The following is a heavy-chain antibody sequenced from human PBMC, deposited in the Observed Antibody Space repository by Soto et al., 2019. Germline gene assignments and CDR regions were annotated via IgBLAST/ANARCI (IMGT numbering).Heavy chain of an antibody. J-gene: IGHJ6*02. CDR3: ARERGSGSGSYTGMDV. V-gene: IGHV1-69*13. D-gene: IGHD3-10*01. Sequence: SVKVSCKASGGTFSSYAISWVRQAPGQGLEWMGGIIPIFGTANYAQKFQGRVTITADESTSTAYMELSSLRSEDTAMYYCARERGSGSGSYTGMDVWGQGTTVTV. CDR2: IIPIFGTA. CDR1: GGTFSSYA.